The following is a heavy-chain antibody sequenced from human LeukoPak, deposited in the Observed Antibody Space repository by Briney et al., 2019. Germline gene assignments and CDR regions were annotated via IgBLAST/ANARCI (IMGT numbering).Heavy chain of an antibody. D-gene: IGHD3-22*01. V-gene: IGHV3-23*01. CDR1: GITLSNYG. Sequence: TGGSLRLSYAVSGITLSNYGMSWVRQAPGKGLEWVAGISDNGGRTNYADSVKGRFTISRDNPKNTLYLQMNSLRAEDTAVYFCAKRGVVIRVILVGFHKEAYYFDSWGQGALVTVSS. J-gene: IGHJ4*02. CDR3: AKRGVVIRVILVGFHKEAYYFDS. CDR2: ISDNGGRT.